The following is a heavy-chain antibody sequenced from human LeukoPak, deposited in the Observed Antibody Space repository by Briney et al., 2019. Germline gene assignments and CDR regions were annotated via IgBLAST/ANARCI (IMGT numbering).Heavy chain of an antibody. J-gene: IGHJ6*02. D-gene: IGHD4-17*01. Sequence: SETLSLTCTVSGGSISSYYWSWIRQPPGKGLEWIGYIYFTGSATYNPSLKSRVTISGDTSKNQFSLNLSSVTAADTAVYYCARQGTVTTYYYYYYGLDVWGQGTTVTVSS. CDR1: GGSISSYY. CDR2: IYFTGSA. V-gene: IGHV4-59*08. CDR3: ARQGTVTTYYYYYYGLDV.